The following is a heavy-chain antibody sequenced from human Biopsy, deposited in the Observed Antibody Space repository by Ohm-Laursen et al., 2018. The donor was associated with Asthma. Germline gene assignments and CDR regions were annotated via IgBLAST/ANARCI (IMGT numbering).Heavy chain of an antibody. CDR2: ISGNGDNT. CDR1: EFLFSSYA. Sequence: SLRLSCAASEFLFSSYAMNWVRQAPGKGLEWVSSISGNGDNTHYSDSVQGRFIISRDNSKNTLYLQMNSLRVEDTAIYFCAKDRVGAANSYQYGMDVWGQGTTVTVSS. V-gene: IGHV3-23*01. J-gene: IGHJ6*02. D-gene: IGHD1-26*01. CDR3: AKDRVGAANSYQYGMDV.